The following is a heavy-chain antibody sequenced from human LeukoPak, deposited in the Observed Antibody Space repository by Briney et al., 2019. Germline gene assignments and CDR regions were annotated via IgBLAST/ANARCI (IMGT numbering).Heavy chain of an antibody. CDR1: GGTFSSYA. D-gene: IGHD1-26*01. CDR3: ARDLAIVGAKECAFDI. J-gene: IGHJ3*02. V-gene: IGHV1-18*01. Sequence: ASVKVSCKASGGTFSSYAISWVRQAPGQGLEWMGWISAYNGNTNYAQKLQGRVTMTTDTSTSTAYMELRSLRSDDTAVYYCARDLAIVGAKECAFDIWGQGTMVTVSS. CDR2: ISAYNGNT.